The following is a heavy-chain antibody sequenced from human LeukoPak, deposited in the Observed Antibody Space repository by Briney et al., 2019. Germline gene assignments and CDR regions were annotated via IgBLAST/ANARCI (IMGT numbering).Heavy chain of an antibody. J-gene: IGHJ6*02. Sequence: PGGSLRLSCAASGFTFSIYSMNWVRQAPGKGLEWDSSISSSSSYIYYADSVEGRFTISRDNARNSVYLQMNSLRAEDRAVYYCARDPAARSGNYSYHGMDVWGLGTTVTVSS. CDR3: ARDPAARSGNYSYHGMDV. V-gene: IGHV3-21*01. D-gene: IGHD1-26*01. CDR2: ISSSSSYI. CDR1: GFTFSIYS.